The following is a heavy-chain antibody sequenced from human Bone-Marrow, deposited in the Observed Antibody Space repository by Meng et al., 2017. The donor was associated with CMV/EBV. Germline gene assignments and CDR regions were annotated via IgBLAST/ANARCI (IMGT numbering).Heavy chain of an antibody. J-gene: IGHJ4*02. CDR3: AGGRYFDWLYDY. Sequence: GESLKISCAASGFTFSSYAMSWVRQAPGKGLEWVSAISGSGGSTYYADSVKGRFTISRDNSKNTLYLQMNSLRAEDTAVYYCAGGRYFDWLYDYWGQGTLVIVSS. CDR2: ISGSGGST. CDR1: GFTFSSYA. D-gene: IGHD3-9*01. V-gene: IGHV3-23*01.